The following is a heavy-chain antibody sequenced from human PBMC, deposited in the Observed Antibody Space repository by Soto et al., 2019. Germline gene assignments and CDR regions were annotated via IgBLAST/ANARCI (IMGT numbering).Heavy chain of an antibody. CDR2: ISGSGGNT. D-gene: IGHD6-19*01. V-gene: IGHV3-23*01. Sequence: EVQLLESGGGLVQPGGSLRLSCAASGFTFSSYAMSWVRQAPGKGLECVSTISGSGGNTYYADSVRGRFTISRDNSKNTLYLHINSLRAEDTAVYYCAKGRAPSGWYPHYYYGMDVWGQGTTVTVSS. CDR1: GFTFSSYA. J-gene: IGHJ6*02. CDR3: AKGRAPSGWYPHYYYGMDV.